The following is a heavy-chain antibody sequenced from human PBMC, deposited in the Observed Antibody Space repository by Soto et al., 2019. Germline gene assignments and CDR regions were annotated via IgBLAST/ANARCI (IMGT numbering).Heavy chain of an antibody. D-gene: IGHD6-13*01. CDR1: GFTFSSYW. J-gene: IGHJ6*03. CDR2: INSDGSST. CDR3: ARTGYSSSWYYYYYYMDV. V-gene: IGHV3-74*01. Sequence: GGSLRLSCAASGFTFSSYWMHWVRQAPGKGLVWVSRINSDGSSTSYADSVKGRFTISRDNAKNTLYLQMNSLRAEDTAVYYCARTGYSSSWYYYYYYMDVWGKGTTVTVSS.